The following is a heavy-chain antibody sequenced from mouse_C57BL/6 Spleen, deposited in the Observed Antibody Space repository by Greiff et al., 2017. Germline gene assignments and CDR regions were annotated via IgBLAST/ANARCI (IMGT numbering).Heavy chain of an antibody. CDR1: GFTFSSYA. Sequence: EVQGVESGGGLVKPGGSLKLSCAASGFTFSSYAMSWVRQTPEKRLEWVATISDGGSYTYYPDNVKGRFTISRDNAKNNLYLQRSHLKSEDTAMYYCARDQDDFYAMDYWGQGTSVTVSS. J-gene: IGHJ4*01. CDR3: ARDQDDFYAMDY. V-gene: IGHV5-4*01. D-gene: IGHD3-2*02. CDR2: ISDGGSYT.